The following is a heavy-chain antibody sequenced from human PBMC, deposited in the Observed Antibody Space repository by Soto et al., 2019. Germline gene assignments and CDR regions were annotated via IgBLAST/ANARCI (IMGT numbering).Heavy chain of an antibody. CDR1: GFTVSSNY. CDR2: IYSGGST. CDR3: ARAGYYYDSSGYYYDY. V-gene: IGHV3-53*01. D-gene: IGHD3-22*01. J-gene: IGHJ4*02. Sequence: GGSLRLSCAASGFTVSSNYMSWVRQAPGKGLEWVSVIYSGGSTYYADSVKGRFTISRDNSKNTLYLQMNSLRAEDTAVYYCARAGYYYDSSGYYYDYWGQGTLVTVSS.